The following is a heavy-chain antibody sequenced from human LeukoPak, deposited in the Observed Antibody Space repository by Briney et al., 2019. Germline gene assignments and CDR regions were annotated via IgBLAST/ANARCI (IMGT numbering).Heavy chain of an antibody. J-gene: IGHJ1*01. CDR3: ARAAFWSGYLP. CDR1: GGSLSSFY. CDR2: MYYSGST. V-gene: IGHV4-59*12. D-gene: IGHD3-3*01. Sequence: SETLSLTCTVSGGSLSSFYWSWIRQPPGKGLEWIGYMYYSGSTNYNPSLKSRVTMSVDTSRNQFSLKLSSVTAADTAVYYCARAAFWSGYLPWGQGTLVTVSS.